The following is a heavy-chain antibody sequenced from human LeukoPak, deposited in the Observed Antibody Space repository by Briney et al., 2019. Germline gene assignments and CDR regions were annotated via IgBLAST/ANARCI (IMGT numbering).Heavy chain of an antibody. CDR2: IYYSGST. CDR3: ARVQTDSSSSGRVDY. D-gene: IGHD6-6*01. CDR1: DVSISTYY. J-gene: IGHJ4*02. V-gene: IGHV4-59*12. Sequence: SETLSLTCTVSDVSISTYYCSWIRQPPGKGLEWIGYIYYSGSTNYNPSLKSRVTISVDTSKNQFSLKLSSVTAADTAVYYCARVQTDSSSSGRVDYWGQGTLVTVSS.